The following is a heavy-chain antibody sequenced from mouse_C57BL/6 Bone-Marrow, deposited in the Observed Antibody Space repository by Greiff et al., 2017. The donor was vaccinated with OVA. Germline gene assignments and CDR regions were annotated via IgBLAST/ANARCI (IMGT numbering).Heavy chain of an antibody. CDR3: ARPQDYGRSSWFAY. CDR1: GYTFTDYT. V-gene: IGHV1-78*01. J-gene: IGHJ3*01. CDR2: IYPRDGST. Sequence: QVQLQQSDAELVKPGASVKISCKASGYTFTDYTIHWMKQRPEQGLEWIGYIYPRDGSTKYNEKFKGKATLTADKSSSTAYMQLNSLTSEDSAVYFCARPQDYGRSSWFAYWGQGTLVTVSA. D-gene: IGHD1-1*01.